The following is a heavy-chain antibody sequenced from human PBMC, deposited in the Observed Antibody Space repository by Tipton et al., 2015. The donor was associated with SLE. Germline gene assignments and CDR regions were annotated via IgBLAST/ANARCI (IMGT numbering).Heavy chain of an antibody. Sequence: TLSLTCTVPGASISSATYYWNWIRQPAGKGLEWIGRFYSGYTDYNPSLNSRVTMSVDTSKNQFSLKLTSMTAADTAVYYCARELDTFDIWGQGTMVTVSS. CDR3: ARELDTFDI. J-gene: IGHJ3*02. CDR2: FYSGYT. CDR1: GASISSATYY. V-gene: IGHV4-61*02.